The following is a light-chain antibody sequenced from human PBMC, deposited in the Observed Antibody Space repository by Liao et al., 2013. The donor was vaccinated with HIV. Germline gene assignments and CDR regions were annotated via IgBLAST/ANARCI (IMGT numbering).Light chain of an antibody. CDR2: QDN. Sequence: SYELTQPPSVSVAPGKTARITCGGNNIGSKSVHWYQQKPGQAPVLVMCQDNKRPSGIPERFSASNSGDTATLTISGTQTMDEADYYCQAWDSNSWVFGGGTELTVL. J-gene: IGLJ3*02. CDR3: QAWDSNSWV. V-gene: IGLV3-21*01. CDR1: NIGSKS.